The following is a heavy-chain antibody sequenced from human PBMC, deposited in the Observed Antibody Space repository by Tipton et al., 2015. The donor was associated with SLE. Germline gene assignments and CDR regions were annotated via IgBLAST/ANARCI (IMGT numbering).Heavy chain of an antibody. D-gene: IGHD4-23*01. CDR1: GYSISSGYY. Sequence: TLSLTCAVSGYSISSGYYWGWLRQPPGKGLEWIGSIYHSGSTYYNPSLKSRVTLSVDTSKNQFSLKLSSVTAADTAVYYCARQAWGRRTGNFYFHYWGQGTLVTVSS. J-gene: IGHJ4*02. V-gene: IGHV4-38-2*01. CDR3: ARQAWGRRTGNFYFHY. CDR2: IYHSGST.